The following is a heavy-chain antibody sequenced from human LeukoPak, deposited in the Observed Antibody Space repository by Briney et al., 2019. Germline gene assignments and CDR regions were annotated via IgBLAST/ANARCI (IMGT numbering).Heavy chain of an antibody. J-gene: IGHJ4*02. CDR2: IIPIFGTA. D-gene: IGHD4-17*01. CDR3: ARDDDYGDHSFDY. CDR1: GYTFTSYA. V-gene: IGHV1-69*13. Sequence: GASVKVSCKASGYTFTSYAISWVRQAPGQGLEWMGGIIPIFGTANYAQKFQGRVTITADESTSTAYMELSSLRSEDTAVYYCARDDDYGDHSFDYWGQGTLVTVSS.